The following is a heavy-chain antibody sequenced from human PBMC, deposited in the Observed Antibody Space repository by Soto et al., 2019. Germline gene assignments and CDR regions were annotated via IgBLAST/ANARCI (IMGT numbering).Heavy chain of an antibody. D-gene: IGHD3-16*02. CDR2: IRNKANSYTT. J-gene: IGHJ4*02. V-gene: IGHV3-72*01. Sequence: EVQLVESGGGLVQPGGSLRLSCAASGFTFSDHYMDWGRQAPGKGLEWVGRIRNKANSYTTEYAASVKGRFTISRDDSKNSLYLQMNSLKTEDTVVYYCASLIGGGTVSDYWVQGNLVTVSS. CDR3: ASLIGGGTVSDY. CDR1: GFTFSDHY.